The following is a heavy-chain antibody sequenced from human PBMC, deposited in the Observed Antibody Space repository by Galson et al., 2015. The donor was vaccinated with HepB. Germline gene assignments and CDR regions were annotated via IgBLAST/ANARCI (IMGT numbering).Heavy chain of an antibody. CDR1: GFNVGSSY. D-gene: IGHD2-2*01. CDR3: TRGDHSGYCVTTTCYQ. CDR2: IYAGGFT. V-gene: IGHV3-53*01. J-gene: IGHJ4*02. Sequence: SLRLSCAASGFNVGSSYMSWVRQAPGKGLEWVSVIYAGGFTYYADSVQGRFTISRDNSKNTLYLQMNTLRAEDTAVYYCTRGDHSGYCVTTTCYQWGQGTLVAVS.